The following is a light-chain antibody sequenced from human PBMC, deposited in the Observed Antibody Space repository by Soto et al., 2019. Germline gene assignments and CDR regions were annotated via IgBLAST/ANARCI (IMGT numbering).Light chain of an antibody. J-gene: IGKJ1*01. CDR2: SAS. Sequence: EIVLTQSPATLSLSPGERATLSCRASQSVSSYLAWYQQKPGQAPRLLIYSASTRATGVPARFSGSGSGTEFILTISSLQSEDFAVYYCQQYAGSSTFGQGTKVDI. CDR1: QSVSSY. V-gene: IGKV3-15*01. CDR3: QQYAGSST.